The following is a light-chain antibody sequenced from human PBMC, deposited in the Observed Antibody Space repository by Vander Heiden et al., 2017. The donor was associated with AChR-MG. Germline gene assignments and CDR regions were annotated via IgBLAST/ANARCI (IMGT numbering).Light chain of an antibody. CDR1: SGPVSTSYY. J-gene: IGLJ3*02. Sequence: QTVVTQEPSFSVSPGGTVTLTCCLSSGPVSTSYYPSWYQQTPGQAPRTLIYNTNTRSSGVPDRFSGSILGNKAALTITGAQADDESDYYCVLYMGSGTSWVFGGGTKLTVL. V-gene: IGLV8-61*01. CDR3: VLYMGSGTSWV. CDR2: NTN.